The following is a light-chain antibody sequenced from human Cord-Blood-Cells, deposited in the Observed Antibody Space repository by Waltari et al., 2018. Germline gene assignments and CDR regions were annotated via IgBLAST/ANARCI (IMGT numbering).Light chain of an antibody. CDR2: DVS. V-gene: IGLV2-14*01. Sequence: QSALTQPASVSGSPGQSITISCTGTSSDVGGYNHVPWYQQHPGKAPKLMLYDVSNRPSGVSNRFSGSKSGNTASLTISGLQAEDEADYYCSSYTSSSTLVFGGGTKLTVL. CDR1: SSDVGGYNH. J-gene: IGLJ3*02. CDR3: SSYTSSSTLV.